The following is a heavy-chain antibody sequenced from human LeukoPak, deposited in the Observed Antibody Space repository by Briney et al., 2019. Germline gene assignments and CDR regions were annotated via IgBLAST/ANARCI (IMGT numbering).Heavy chain of an antibody. CDR2: IYYSGST. D-gene: IGHD3-10*01. V-gene: IGHV4-59*01. CDR3: ARGRGGSGSYYIDY. CDR1: GGSISSYY. J-gene: IGHJ4*02. Sequence: SETLSLTCTVSGGSISSYYWSWVRQPPGKGLEWIGYIYYSGSTNYNPSLQGRVTISVDTSKNQFSLKLSSVTAADTAVYYCARGRGGSGSYYIDYWGQGTLVTVSS.